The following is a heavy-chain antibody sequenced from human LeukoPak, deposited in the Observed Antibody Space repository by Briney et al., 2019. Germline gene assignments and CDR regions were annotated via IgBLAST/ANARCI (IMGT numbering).Heavy chain of an antibody. V-gene: IGHV3-48*03. CDR1: GFTFSSYE. D-gene: IGHD3-9*01. CDR3: ARDRKLRYFDWLQASDYYGVDV. Sequence: PGGSLRLSCAASGFTFSSYEMNWVRQAPGKGLEWVSYISSSGSTIYYADSVKGRFTISRDNAKNSLYLQMNSLRAEDTAVYYCARDRKLRYFDWLQASDYYGVDVWGQGTTVTVSS. CDR2: ISSSGSTI. J-gene: IGHJ6*02.